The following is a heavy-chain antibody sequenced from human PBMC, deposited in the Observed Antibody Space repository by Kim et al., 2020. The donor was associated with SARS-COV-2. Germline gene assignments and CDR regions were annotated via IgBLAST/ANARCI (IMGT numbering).Heavy chain of an antibody. J-gene: IGHJ6*02. CDR2: INHSGST. D-gene: IGHD2-2*02. CDR3: ARGEVIVVVPAAIASGRTYYYYGMDV. V-gene: IGHV4-34*01. Sequence: SETLSLTCAVYGGSFSGYYWSWIRQPPGKGLEWIGEINHSGSTNYNPSLKSRVTISVDTSKNQFSLKLSSVTAADTAVYYCARGEVIVVVPAAIASGRTYYYYGMDVWGQGTTVTVSS. CDR1: GGSFSGYY.